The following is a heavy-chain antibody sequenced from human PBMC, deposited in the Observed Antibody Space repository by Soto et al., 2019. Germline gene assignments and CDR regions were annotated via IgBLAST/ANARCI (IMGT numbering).Heavy chain of an antibody. CDR1: GFTFSSYA. Sequence: EVQLLESGGGLVQPGGSLRLSCAASGFTFSSYAMSWVRQAPGKGLEWVSAISGSGATTYHADSVKGRFTISRDNSKNTLYLQMNSLRAEDTAVYYCAKDSMGIAPRLLDYWGQGTLVTVSS. J-gene: IGHJ4*02. D-gene: IGHD6-6*01. CDR2: ISGSGATT. CDR3: AKDSMGIAPRLLDY. V-gene: IGHV3-23*01.